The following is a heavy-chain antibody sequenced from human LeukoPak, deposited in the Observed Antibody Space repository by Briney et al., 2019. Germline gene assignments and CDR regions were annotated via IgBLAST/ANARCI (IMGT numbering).Heavy chain of an antibody. Sequence: PGGSLRLSCAASGFTFSSYSMNWVRQAPGKGLEWVSYISSSSSTIYYADSVKGRFTISRDNAKNSLYLQMNSLRAEDTAVYYCARGGFPGAFDIWGQGTMVTVSS. V-gene: IGHV3-48*01. CDR3: ARGGFPGAFDI. J-gene: IGHJ3*02. CDR1: GFTFSSYS. CDR2: ISSSSSTI.